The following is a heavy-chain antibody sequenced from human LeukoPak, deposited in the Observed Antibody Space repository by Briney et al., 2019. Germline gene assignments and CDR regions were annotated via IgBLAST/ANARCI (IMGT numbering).Heavy chain of an antibody. V-gene: IGHV4-59*12. CDR1: GGSISSYY. Sequence: SGTLSLTCTVSGGSISSYYWSWIRQPPGKGLKWIGYIYYSGSTNYNPSLKSRVTISVDTSKNQFSLKLSSVTAADTAVYYCAGGSSSPYYDFWSGYYTGIGVNWFDPWGQGTLVTVSS. J-gene: IGHJ5*02. CDR2: IYYSGST. CDR3: AGGSSSPYYDFWSGYYTGIGVNWFDP. D-gene: IGHD3-3*01.